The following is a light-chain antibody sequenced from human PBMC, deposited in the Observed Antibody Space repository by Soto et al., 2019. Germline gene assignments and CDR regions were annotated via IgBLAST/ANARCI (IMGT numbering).Light chain of an antibody. Sequence: EIVLTQSPGTLSLSPGEGATVSCRVCQSINSKSLVWYQRKFGQAPRVLIYNTSSRATGIPDRFSGSGSGTDFTFTISRLEPEDFAVYYCHHYGISPPWTFGQGTKVDIK. CDR3: HHYGISPPWT. CDR2: NTS. J-gene: IGKJ1*01. V-gene: IGKV3-20*01. CDR1: QSINSKS.